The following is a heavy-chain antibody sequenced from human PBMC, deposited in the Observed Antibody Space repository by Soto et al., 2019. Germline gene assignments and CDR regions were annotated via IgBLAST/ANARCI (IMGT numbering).Heavy chain of an antibody. CDR1: GGSSSRGQYY. CDR2: IFYSGTT. D-gene: IGHD2-15*01. CDR3: AKDIHIHEKTIKYYYCALDV. V-gene: IGHV4-30-4*01. Sequence: SETLSLTCTVSGGSSSRGQYYWSWIGQPPGQGLEWMGYIFYSGTTYYNPSLKSRVTISLDTSGNQFSLKLSSVTAADAAVYYCAKDIHIHEKTIKYYYCALDVWGQGTTVTVSS. J-gene: IGHJ6*02.